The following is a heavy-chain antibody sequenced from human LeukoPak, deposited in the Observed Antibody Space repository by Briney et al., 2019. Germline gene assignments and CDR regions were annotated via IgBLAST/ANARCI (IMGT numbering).Heavy chain of an antibody. J-gene: IGHJ3*02. D-gene: IGHD1-26*01. CDR2: INWNGGST. V-gene: IGHV3-20*04. CDR3: ARLTGGWELLEDAFDI. CDR1: GFTFSSYW. Sequence: PGGSLRLSCAASGFTFSSYWMHWVRQAPGKGLEWVSGINWNGGSTGYADSVKGRFTISRDNAKNSLYLQMNSLRAEDTAVYYCARLTGGWELLEDAFDIWGQGTMVTVSS.